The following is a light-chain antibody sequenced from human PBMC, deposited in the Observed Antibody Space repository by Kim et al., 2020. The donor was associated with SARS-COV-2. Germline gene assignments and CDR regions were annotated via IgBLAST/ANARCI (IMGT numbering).Light chain of an antibody. CDR3: QQRSNWPPVYT. CDR1: QSISSY. J-gene: IGKJ2*01. V-gene: IGKV3-11*01. Sequence: DIVLTQSPATQSLSPGERASLSCRASQSISSYLAWYQQKPGQAPRLLIYDASNRATGIPARFSGSGSGTDFTLTISSLEPEDFAVYYCQQRSNWPPVYTFGQGTKLEI. CDR2: DAS.